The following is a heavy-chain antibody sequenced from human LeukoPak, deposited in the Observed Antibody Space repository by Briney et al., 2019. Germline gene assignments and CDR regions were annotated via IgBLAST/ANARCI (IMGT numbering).Heavy chain of an antibody. Sequence: GGSLRLSCAASGFTFSSYAMSWVRQAPGKGLEWVSAISGSGGSTYYADSVKGRFTISRDNSKNTLYLQMNSLRAEDTAVYYCAKGAGRGYCSGGSCDYFDYWGQATLVTVSS. CDR3: AKGAGRGYCSGGSCDYFDY. V-gene: IGHV3-23*01. J-gene: IGHJ4*02. D-gene: IGHD2-15*01. CDR2: ISGSGGST. CDR1: GFTFSSYA.